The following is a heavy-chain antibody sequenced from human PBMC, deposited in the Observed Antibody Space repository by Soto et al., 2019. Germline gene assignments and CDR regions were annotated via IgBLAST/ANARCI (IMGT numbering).Heavy chain of an antibody. J-gene: IGHJ4*02. D-gene: IGHD5-18*01. Sequence: PSETLSLTCTVSGDSISRNNNYWGWIRQPPGKGLQWIGSLYYSDYTDTNPSLRSRVTISVDTSKNQFSLKLSSVTAADTAVYYCARGYGRNFDYWGQGTLVTVSS. CDR2: LYYSDYT. CDR1: GDSISRNNNY. V-gene: IGHV4-39*01. CDR3: ARGYGRNFDY.